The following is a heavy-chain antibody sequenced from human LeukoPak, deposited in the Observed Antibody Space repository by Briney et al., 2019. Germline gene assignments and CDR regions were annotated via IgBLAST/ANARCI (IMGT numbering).Heavy chain of an antibody. V-gene: IGHV4-39*07. CDR3: ARVESPRRFYSGYDWNWFDP. J-gene: IGHJ5*02. CDR2: IYYSGST. CDR1: GGSISSSSYY. D-gene: IGHD5-12*01. Sequence: SETLSLTCTVSGGSISSSSYYCGWIRQPPGKGLEWIGSIYYSGSTYYNPSLKSRVTISVDTSKNQFSLKLSSVTAADTAVYYCARVESPRRFYSGYDWNWFDPWGQGTLVTVSS.